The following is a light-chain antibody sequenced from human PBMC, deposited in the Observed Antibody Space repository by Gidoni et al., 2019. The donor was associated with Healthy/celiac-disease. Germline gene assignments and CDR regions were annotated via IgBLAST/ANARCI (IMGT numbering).Light chain of an antibody. CDR1: QSVSSN. V-gene: IGKV3-15*01. CDR3: QQYNNWPLWT. Sequence: IVMTQSPATLSVSPGERATLSCRASQSVSSNLAWYQQKPGQAPRLLIYGASTRATGIPARCSGSGSGTEFTLTISSMQSEDFAVYYCQQYNNWPLWTFGQGTKVEIK. CDR2: GAS. J-gene: IGKJ1*01.